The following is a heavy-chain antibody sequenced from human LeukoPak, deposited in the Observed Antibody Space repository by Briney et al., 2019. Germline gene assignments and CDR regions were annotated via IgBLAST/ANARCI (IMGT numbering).Heavy chain of an antibody. V-gene: IGHV3-7*03. D-gene: IGHD3-16*01. Sequence: GGPLRLSCAASGFTFSSYWMNWARQAPGKGLEWGASINHNGNVNYYVDSVKGRFTISRDNAKNSLYLQMSNLTAEATAVYSCARGGGLDVWGQGATVTVSS. CDR3: ARGGGLDV. CDR2: INHNGNVN. J-gene: IGHJ6*02. CDR1: GFTFSSYW.